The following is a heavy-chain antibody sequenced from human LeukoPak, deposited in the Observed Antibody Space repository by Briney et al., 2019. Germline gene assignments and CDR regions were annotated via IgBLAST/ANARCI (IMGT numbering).Heavy chain of an antibody. D-gene: IGHD3-22*01. CDR2: ISNSGNS. CDR3: ARHFSGSSSYYGRDYYYMDV. V-gene: IGHV4-59*01. Sequence: PSETLSLTCTVSGGSISSYYCSWLGQPPGKRLEWIGYISNSGNSDHNPSLKSRATISIDTSKNQVSLKLSSVTAADTAVYYCARHFSGSSSYYGRDYYYMDVWGKGTTVIVSS. J-gene: IGHJ6*03. CDR1: GGSISSYY.